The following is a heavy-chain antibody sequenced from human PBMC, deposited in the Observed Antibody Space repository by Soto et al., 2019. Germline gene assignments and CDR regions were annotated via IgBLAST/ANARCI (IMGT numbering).Heavy chain of an antibody. CDR1: GFSVSKCG. Sequence: RLSWAAAGFSVSKCGMSWVGQARGKGLEWVSVISGSGGSTYYADSVKGRFTLSRDNSKNTVYLQMNSLRAEDTAVYYCAKDSPVGVPLLRDLHDWGQGTLVTVSS. D-gene: IGHD2-15*01. CDR2: ISGSGGST. V-gene: IGHV3-23*01. J-gene: IGHJ1*01. CDR3: AKDSPVGVPLLRDLHD.